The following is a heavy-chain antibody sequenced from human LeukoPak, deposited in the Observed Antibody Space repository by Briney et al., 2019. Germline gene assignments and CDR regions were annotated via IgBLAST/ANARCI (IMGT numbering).Heavy chain of an antibody. Sequence: GGSLRLSCAASGFTFSSYAMHWVRQAPGKGLEWVAVISYDGSNKYYADSVKGRFTISRDNSKNTLYLQMNSLRAEDTAVYYCAKENSAYYYDHWGQGSLATVSS. CDR3: AKENSAYYYDH. J-gene: IGHJ4*02. CDR1: GFTFSSYA. V-gene: IGHV3-30*04. D-gene: IGHD1-26*01. CDR2: ISYDGSNK.